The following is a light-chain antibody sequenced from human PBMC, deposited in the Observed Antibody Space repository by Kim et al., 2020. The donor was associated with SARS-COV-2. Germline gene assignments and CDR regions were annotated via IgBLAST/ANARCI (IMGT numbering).Light chain of an antibody. CDR2: DAS. CDR1: HSVSTN. CDR3: QQYNNWPPHT. J-gene: IGKJ2*01. V-gene: IGKV3-15*01. Sequence: SPGGNAPPSCRTSHSVSTNVSWYQQQPRQAPPLLLYDASTRATGSPAWFSGSGSGTEFTLTTSSLQSEDSAFYYCQQYNNWPPHTFGQGTKLEI.